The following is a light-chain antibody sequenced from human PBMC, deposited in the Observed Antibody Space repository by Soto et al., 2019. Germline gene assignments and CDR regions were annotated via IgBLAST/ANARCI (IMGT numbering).Light chain of an antibody. Sequence: DLQVIQSPSSLSASVGDRVTITCRASQSINTFLNWYQQRPGKAPNLLIYGASNLQSGVPSRFSGSGSGTDFTLTISSLQPEDFATYYCQQTYTSRPWTFGRGTKVEIK. J-gene: IGKJ1*01. CDR1: QSINTF. V-gene: IGKV1-39*01. CDR3: QQTYTSRPWT. CDR2: GAS.